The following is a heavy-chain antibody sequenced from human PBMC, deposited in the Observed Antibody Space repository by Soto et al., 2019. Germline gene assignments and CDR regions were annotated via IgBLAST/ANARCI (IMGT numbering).Heavy chain of an antibody. D-gene: IGHD6-19*01. CDR3: ARDPAVAGYYFDY. CDR2: IWYDGSKQ. J-gene: IGHJ4*02. V-gene: IGHV3-33*01. CDR1: GFTFSSYG. Sequence: QVQLVESGGGVVQPGRSLRLSCVVSGFTFSSYGFHWVRQAPGKGLEWVAVIWYDGSKQYYADSVKGRFTISRDNSKNTLYLQMNSLRAEDTAVYYCARDPAVAGYYFDYWGQGTLATVSS.